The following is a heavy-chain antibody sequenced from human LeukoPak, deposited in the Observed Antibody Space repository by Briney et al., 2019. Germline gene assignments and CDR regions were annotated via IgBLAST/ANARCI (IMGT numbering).Heavy chain of an antibody. V-gene: IGHV3-11*01. D-gene: IGHD6-13*01. J-gene: IGHJ2*01. Sequence: GGSLNPPVAALESTSIAYYVSWIRRAPGKGLEWPHYISASGYAMYYADSARGRFTISRDNAQNSLYLQMNSLRAEDTAVYYCARVGPPAAGRGYWHFDLWGRGTLVTVSS. CDR3: ARVGPPAAGRGYWHFDL. CDR2: ISASGYAM. CDR1: ESTSIAYY.